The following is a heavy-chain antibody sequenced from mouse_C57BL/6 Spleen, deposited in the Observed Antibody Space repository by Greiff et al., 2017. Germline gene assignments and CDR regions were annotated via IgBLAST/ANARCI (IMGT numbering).Heavy chain of an antibody. Sequence: VKLMESGPELVKPGASVKISCKASGYAFSSSWMNWVKQRPGKGLEWIGRIYPGDGDTNYNGKFKGKATLTADKSSSTAYMQLSSLTSEDSAVYFCAMVTDAYWGQGTLVTVSA. D-gene: IGHD2-2*01. J-gene: IGHJ3*01. CDR1: GYAFSSSW. V-gene: IGHV1-82*01. CDR3: AMVTDAY. CDR2: IYPGDGDT.